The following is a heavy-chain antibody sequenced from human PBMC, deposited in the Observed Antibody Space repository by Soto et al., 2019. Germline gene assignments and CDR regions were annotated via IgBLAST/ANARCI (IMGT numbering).Heavy chain of an antibody. V-gene: IGHV4-31*03. Sequence: QVQLQESGPGLVKPSQTLSLTCTVSGGSISSGGYFWSWIRQHPGKGLGWIGDINYSGSTYSNPSRKSRVTISVDTSKHQFSLKLSSVTAADTAVYYCARDILLWFGELPPRAHDAFDIWGQGTMVTVSS. D-gene: IGHD3-10*01. CDR3: ARDILLWFGELPPRAHDAFDI. CDR1: GGSISSGGYF. J-gene: IGHJ3*02. CDR2: INYSGST.